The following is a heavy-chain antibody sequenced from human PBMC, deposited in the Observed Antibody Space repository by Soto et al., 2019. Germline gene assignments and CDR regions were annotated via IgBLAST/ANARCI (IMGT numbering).Heavy chain of an antibody. CDR2: IIPIFGTA. CDR3: AREVHGYGRSPSCPTVHSFDI. V-gene: IGHV1-69*13. Sequence: SVKVSCKASGGTFSIYAISWVLQAPGQGLEWMGGIIPIFGTANYAQKFQGRVTITADESTSTAYMELSSLRSEDTAVYYCAREVHGYGRSPSCPTVHSFDICGQGTRVNVAS. D-gene: IGHD2-2*03. CDR1: GGTFSIYA. J-gene: IGHJ3*02.